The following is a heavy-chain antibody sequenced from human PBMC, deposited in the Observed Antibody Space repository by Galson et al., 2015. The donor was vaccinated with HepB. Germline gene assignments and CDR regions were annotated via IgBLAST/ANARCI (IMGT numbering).Heavy chain of an antibody. D-gene: IGHD5-18*01. V-gene: IGHV1-69*02. Sequence: SVKVSCKASGGTFSSYTISWVRQAPGQGLEWMGRIIPILGIANYAQKFQGRVTITADKSTSTAYMELSSLRSEDTAVYYCASNSHSGYSCGHKFDYWGQGTLVTVSS. CDR2: IIPILGIA. CDR1: GGTFSSYT. J-gene: IGHJ4*02. CDR3: ASNSHSGYSCGHKFDY.